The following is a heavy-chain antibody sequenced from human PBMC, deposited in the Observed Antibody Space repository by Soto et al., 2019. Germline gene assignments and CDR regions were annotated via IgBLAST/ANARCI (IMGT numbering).Heavy chain of an antibody. CDR3: ARVKGEGGSGSYYLSYYYYYGMDV. J-gene: IGHJ6*02. V-gene: IGHV1-18*04. CDR2: ISAYNGNT. D-gene: IGHD3-10*01. Sequence: GASVKVSCKAPGYTFTSYGISWVRQAPGQGLEWMGWISAYNGNTNYAQKLQGRVTMTTDTSTSTAYMELRSLRSDDTAVYYCARVKGEGGSGSYYLSYYYYYGMDVWGQGTTVTVS. CDR1: GYTFTSYG.